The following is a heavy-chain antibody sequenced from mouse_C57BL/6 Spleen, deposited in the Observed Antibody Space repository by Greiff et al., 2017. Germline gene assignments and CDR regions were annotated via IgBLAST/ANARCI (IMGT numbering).Heavy chain of an antibody. CDR3: AREGLLLRYFDY. CDR1: GFTFSSYG. V-gene: IGHV5-6*01. J-gene: IGHJ2*01. CDR2: ISSGGSYT. D-gene: IGHD1-1*01. Sequence: DVHLVESGGDLVKPGGSLKLSCAASGFTFSSYGMSWVRQTPDKRLEWVATISSGGSYTYYPDSVKGRFTISRDNATNTLYLQMSSLKSEDTAMYYCAREGLLLRYFDYWGQGTTLTVSS.